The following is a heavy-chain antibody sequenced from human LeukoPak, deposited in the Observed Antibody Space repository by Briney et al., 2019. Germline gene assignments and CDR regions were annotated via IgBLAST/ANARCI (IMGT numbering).Heavy chain of an antibody. CDR1: GFTFSNAW. CDR2: IRSKTDGGTT. D-gene: IGHD1-26*01. V-gene: IGHV3-15*01. CDR3: TSSPYSGMPDY. Sequence: GGSLRLSCAASGFTFSNAWMSWVRQAPGKGLEWVGRIRSKTDGGTTDYAAPVKGRFTISRDDSKNTLYLQMNSLKTEDTAVYYCTSSPYSGMPDYWGQGTLVTVSS. J-gene: IGHJ4*02.